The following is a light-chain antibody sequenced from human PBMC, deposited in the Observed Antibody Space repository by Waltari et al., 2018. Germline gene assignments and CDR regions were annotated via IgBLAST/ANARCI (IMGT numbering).Light chain of an antibody. CDR2: EAS. J-gene: IGKJ5*01. Sequence: DIQMTQSPSTLSASVGDRVTITCRASQSISDLVAWYQHKPGKAPNLLIYEASSLESGVPSRFSGSGSGAEFTLTISSLQPDDFATYYCQHYNIYPVMFGQGTRLEIK. CDR1: QSISDL. V-gene: IGKV1-5*03. CDR3: QHYNIYPVM.